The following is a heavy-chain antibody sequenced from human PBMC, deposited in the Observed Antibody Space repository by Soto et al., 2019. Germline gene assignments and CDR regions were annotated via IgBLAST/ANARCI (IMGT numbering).Heavy chain of an antibody. V-gene: IGHV1-69*13. J-gene: IGHJ4*02. CDR3: ARELVTATFFAY. CDR2: IIPIFGAT. CDR1: GGTFSSYP. D-gene: IGHD2-21*02. Sequence: ASVKVSCKASGGTFSSYPISWVRQAPGQGLEWMGDIIPIFGATKYAQKFQGRLTFTADESTSTAYMELSSLRSEDTAVYYCARELVTATFFAYWGQGTLVTVSS.